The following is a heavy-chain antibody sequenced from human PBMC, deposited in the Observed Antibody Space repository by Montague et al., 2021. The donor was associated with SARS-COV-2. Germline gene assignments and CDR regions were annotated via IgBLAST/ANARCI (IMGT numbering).Heavy chain of an antibody. V-gene: IGHV4-34*01. Sequence: SETLSLTCAVYGGSFSTYYWAWIRQSPGKGLEWIGNIDHSGNTNXXPSLKSRVSISVDTSSSQFSLYLTAVTAAGAAVYYCARDQTVLEWIWYGMDVWGPGTTVTVSS. CDR1: GGSFSTYY. J-gene: IGHJ6*02. D-gene: IGHD3-3*01. CDR2: IDHSGNT. CDR3: ARDQTVLEWIWYGMDV.